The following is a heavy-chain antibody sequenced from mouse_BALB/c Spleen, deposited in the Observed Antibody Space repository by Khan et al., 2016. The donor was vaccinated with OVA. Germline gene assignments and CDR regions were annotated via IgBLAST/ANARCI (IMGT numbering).Heavy chain of an antibody. J-gene: IGHJ4*01. CDR1: GFSLTNYG. CDR2: IWSDGST. D-gene: IGHD2-10*01. V-gene: IGHV2-6-1*01. CDR3: ARQPYYHYYIMDY. Sequence: VQLQESGPGLVVPSQSLSITCTISGFSLTNYGVHWVRQPPGKGLEWLVVIWSDGSTTYNSALKSRLSISKDNSKSQVFLKMNSLQTDDTAMYYCARQPYYHYYIMDYWGQGTSVTVSS.